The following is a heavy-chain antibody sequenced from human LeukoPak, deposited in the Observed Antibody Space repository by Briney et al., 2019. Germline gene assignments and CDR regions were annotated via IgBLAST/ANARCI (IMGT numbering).Heavy chain of an antibody. Sequence: ASVKVSCKASGYTLTSYGISWVRQAPGQGLEWMGWISAYNGNTNYAQKLQGRVTMTTDTSTSTAYMELRSLRSDDTAVYYCARVARDYDSSGYAFDIWGQGTMVTVSS. CDR3: ARVARDYDSSGYAFDI. CDR2: ISAYNGNT. CDR1: GYTLTSYG. J-gene: IGHJ3*02. D-gene: IGHD3-22*01. V-gene: IGHV1-18*01.